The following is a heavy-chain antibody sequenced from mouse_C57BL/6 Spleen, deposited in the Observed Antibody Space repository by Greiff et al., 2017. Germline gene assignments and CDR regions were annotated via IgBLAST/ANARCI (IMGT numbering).Heavy chain of an antibody. V-gene: IGHV1-80*01. CDR3: ARIYYYGSSYDWYFDV. CDR2: IYPGDGDT. Sequence: QVQLQQSGAELVKPGASVKISCKASGYAFSSYWMNWVKQRPGKGLEWIGQIYPGDGDTNYNGKFKGKATLTADKSSSTAYMQLSSLTSEDSAAYFCARIYYYGSSYDWYFDVWGTGTTVTVSS. J-gene: IGHJ1*03. CDR1: GYAFSSYW. D-gene: IGHD1-1*01.